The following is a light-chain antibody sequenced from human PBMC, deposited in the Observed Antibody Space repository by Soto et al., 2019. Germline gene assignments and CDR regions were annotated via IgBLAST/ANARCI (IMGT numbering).Light chain of an antibody. CDR3: QQYKVWPLT. CDR1: QSVSSN. V-gene: IGKV3-15*01. CDR2: VAS. Sequence: EIVMTQSPATLSVSPGERATLSCRASQSVSSNLAWYQQKPGQTPKLLIYVASTRATGIPARFSGSGSGTEFTLTISSLQSEAFAVYYCQQYKVWPLTFGGGTKVEFK. J-gene: IGKJ4*01.